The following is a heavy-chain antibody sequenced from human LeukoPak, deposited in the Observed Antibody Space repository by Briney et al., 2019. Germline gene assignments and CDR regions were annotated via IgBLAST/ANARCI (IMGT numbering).Heavy chain of an antibody. CDR2: IYSSGTT. CDR3: ARALSSGWTSYYFDY. V-gene: IGHV4-59*01. D-gene: IGHD3-22*01. CDR1: GGSFSGYY. Sequence: SETLSLTCAVYGGSFSGYYWSWIRQPPGKGLEWIGYIYSSGTTNYNPSLKSRVTISVDTSKNQFSLKLNSVTAADTAVYYCARALSSGWTSYYFDYWGQGTLVTVSS. J-gene: IGHJ4*02.